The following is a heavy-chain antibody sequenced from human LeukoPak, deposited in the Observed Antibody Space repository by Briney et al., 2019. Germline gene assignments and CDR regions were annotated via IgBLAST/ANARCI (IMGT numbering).Heavy chain of an antibody. CDR2: IYYSGST. CDR1: GGSISSYY. J-gene: IGHJ6*03. Sequence: PSETLSLTCTVSGGSISSYYWSWIRQPPGKGLEWIGYIYYSGSTNYNPSLKSRVTISVDTSKNQFSLKLSSVTAADTAVYYCARLGRGGSGSYYTLYYMDVWGKGTTVTVSS. CDR3: ARLGRGGSGSYYTLYYMDV. D-gene: IGHD3-10*01. V-gene: IGHV4-59*12.